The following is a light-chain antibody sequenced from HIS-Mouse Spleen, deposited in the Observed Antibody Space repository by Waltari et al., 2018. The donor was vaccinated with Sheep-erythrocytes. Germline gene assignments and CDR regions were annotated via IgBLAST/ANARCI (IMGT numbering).Light chain of an antibody. CDR3: CSYAGSYNHV. V-gene: IGLV2-11*02. CDR2: DVS. CDR1: SSDVGGYNY. Sequence: QSALTQPRSVSGSPGQSVTISCTGTSSDVGGYNYVSWYQPHPGKAPKVMIYDVSKRPSGVPDRFSGSKSGNTASLTISGLQAEDEADYYCCSYAGSYNHVFATGTKVTVL. J-gene: IGLJ1*01.